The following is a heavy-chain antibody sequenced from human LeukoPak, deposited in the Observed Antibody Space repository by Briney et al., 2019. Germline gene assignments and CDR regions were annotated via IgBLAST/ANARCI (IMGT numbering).Heavy chain of an antibody. V-gene: IGHV3-43D*03. Sequence: GGSLRLSCAASGFTFDDYAMHWVRQAPGKGLEWVSLISWDGGSTYYADSVKGRFTISRDNAKKSLYLQMNSLRAEDTAVYYCAREGYGDYSYWYFDLWGRGTLVTVSS. J-gene: IGHJ2*01. CDR3: AREGYGDYSYWYFDL. CDR1: GFTFDDYA. CDR2: ISWDGGST. D-gene: IGHD4-17*01.